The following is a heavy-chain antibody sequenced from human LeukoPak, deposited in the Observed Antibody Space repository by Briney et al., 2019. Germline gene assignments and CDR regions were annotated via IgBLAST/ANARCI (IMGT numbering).Heavy chain of an antibody. CDR2: ISSSSSTI. D-gene: IGHD2-21*01. Sequence: PGGSLRLSCAASGFTFSSYSMNWVRQAPGKGLEWVSYISSSSSTIYYADSVKGRFTISRDNAKNSLYLQMNSLRAEDTAVYYCAREAYCGGDCYGMDVWGQGTTVTVSS. J-gene: IGHJ6*02. CDR3: AREAYCGGDCYGMDV. CDR1: GFTFSSYS. V-gene: IGHV3-48*01.